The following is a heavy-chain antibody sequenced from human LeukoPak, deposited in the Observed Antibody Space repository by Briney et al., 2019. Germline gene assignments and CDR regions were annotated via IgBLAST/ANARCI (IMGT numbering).Heavy chain of an antibody. Sequence: GGSLRLSCAASGFTFSSYSMNWVRQAPGKGLEWVSSISSSSSYIYYADSVKGRFTISRDNAKNSLYLQMNSLRAEDTAVYYCARGYSSSRSSLSGYWGQGTLVTVSS. D-gene: IGHD6-13*01. CDR2: ISSSSSYI. J-gene: IGHJ4*02. CDR1: GFTFSSYS. V-gene: IGHV3-21*01. CDR3: ARGYSSSRSSLSGY.